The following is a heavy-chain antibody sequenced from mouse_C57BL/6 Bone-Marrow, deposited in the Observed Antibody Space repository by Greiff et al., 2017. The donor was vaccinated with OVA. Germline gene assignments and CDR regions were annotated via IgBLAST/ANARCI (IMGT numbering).Heavy chain of an antibody. Sequence: VQLQQSGAELVRPGTSVKVSCKASGYAFTNYLIEWVKQRPGQGLEWIGVINPGSGGTNYNEKFKGKATLTADKSSSTAYMQLSSLTSEDSAVYFCARRGYGSSLDFDYWGQGTTLTVSS. CDR3: ARRGYGSSLDFDY. D-gene: IGHD1-1*01. CDR2: INPGSGGT. V-gene: IGHV1-54*01. CDR1: GYAFTNYL. J-gene: IGHJ2*01.